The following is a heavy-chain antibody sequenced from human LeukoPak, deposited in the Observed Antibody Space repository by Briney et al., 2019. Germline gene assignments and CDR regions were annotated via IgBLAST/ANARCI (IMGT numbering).Heavy chain of an antibody. J-gene: IGHJ4*02. V-gene: IGHV4-38-2*02. Sequence: SETLSLTCTVSGYSISSGYYWDWIRQPPGKGLEWIGTLSHSGSSYYNPSLKSRVSISVDTSKNQFSLKLSSVTAADTAEYYCAREGGLWYYYDSSGYSVDYWGQGTLVTVSS. CDR3: AREGGLWYYYDSSGYSVDY. D-gene: IGHD3-22*01. CDR1: GYSISSGYY. CDR2: LSHSGSS.